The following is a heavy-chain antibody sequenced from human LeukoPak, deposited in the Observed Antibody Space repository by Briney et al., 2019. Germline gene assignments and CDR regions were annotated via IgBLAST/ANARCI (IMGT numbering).Heavy chain of an antibody. D-gene: IGHD6-13*01. CDR2: LSGSGGSP. CDR1: GFTFSSYA. V-gene: IGHV3-23*01. J-gene: IGHJ4*02. Sequence: PGGSLRLSCAASGFTFSSYAMSWVRQAPGKGLEWVSSLSGSGGSPNYANSVKGRFTISRDNSKNTLYLQMNGLRAEDTAVYYCANALGGGNTWYYFDCWGQGTLVTVSS. CDR3: ANALGGGNTWYYFDC.